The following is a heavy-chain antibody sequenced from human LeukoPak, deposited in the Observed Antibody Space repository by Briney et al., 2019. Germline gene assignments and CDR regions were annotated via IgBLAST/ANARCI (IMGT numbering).Heavy chain of an antibody. V-gene: IGHV4-39*07. J-gene: IGHJ6*03. D-gene: IGHD2-2*01. CDR1: GGSISSSSYY. Sequence: SETLSLTCTVSGGSISSSSYYWGWIRQPPGKGLEWIGSIYYSGSTYYNPSLKSRVTISVDTSKNQFSLKLSSVTAADTAVYYCARVRSTSLYYMDVWGKGTTVTVSS. CDR3: ARVRSTSLYYMDV. CDR2: IYYSGST.